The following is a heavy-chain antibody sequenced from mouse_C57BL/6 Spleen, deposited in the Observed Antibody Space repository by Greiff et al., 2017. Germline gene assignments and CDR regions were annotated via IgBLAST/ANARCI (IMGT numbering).Heavy chain of an antibody. D-gene: IGHD2-4*01. J-gene: IGHJ3*01. V-gene: IGHV2-2*01. CDR3: ARTFYDYGPFAY. CDR2: IWSGGST. CDR1: GFSLTSYG. Sequence: QVHVKQSGPGLVQPSQSLSITCTVSGFSLTSYGVHWVRQSPGKGLEWLGVIWSGGSTDYNAAFISRLSISKDNSKSQVFFKMNSLQADDTAIYYCARTFYDYGPFAYWGQGTLVTVSA.